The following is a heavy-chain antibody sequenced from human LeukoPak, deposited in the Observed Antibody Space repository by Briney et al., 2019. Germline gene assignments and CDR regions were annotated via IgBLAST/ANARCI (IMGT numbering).Heavy chain of an antibody. Sequence: GGSLRLSCVASGFTFSSYAMNWVRQAPGEGLEWVSSINTDSSYIYYADSVKGRFTISRDNAENSLYLKMSALRAEDTAVYYCARGSLGYFYDSSGSAYWGQGTLVTVSS. V-gene: IGHV3-21*01. CDR3: ARGSLGYFYDSSGSAY. J-gene: IGHJ4*02. CDR1: GFTFSSYA. CDR2: INTDSSYI. D-gene: IGHD3-22*01.